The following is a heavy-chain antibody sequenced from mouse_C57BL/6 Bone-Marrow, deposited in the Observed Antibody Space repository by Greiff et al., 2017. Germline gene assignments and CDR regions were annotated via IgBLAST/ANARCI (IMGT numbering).Heavy chain of an antibody. J-gene: IGHJ4*01. D-gene: IGHD3-2*02. CDR1: GYTFTSYG. CDR2: IHPRSGNT. V-gene: IGHV1-81*01. CDR3: ARQLRLRRKGAMDY. Sequence: QVQLKESGAELARPGASVKLSCKASGYTFTSYGISWVKQRTGQGLEWIGEIHPRSGNTYYNEKFKGKATLTADKSSSTAYMELRSLTAEDSAVYCCARQLRLRRKGAMDYWGQGTSVTVSS.